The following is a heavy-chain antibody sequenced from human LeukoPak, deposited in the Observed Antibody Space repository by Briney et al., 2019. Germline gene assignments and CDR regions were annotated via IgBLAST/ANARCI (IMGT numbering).Heavy chain of an antibody. CDR2: ISSSGSYI. D-gene: IGHD4-23*01. V-gene: IGHV3-21*01. Sequence: GGSLRLSCAASGFTFSTYSMNWVRQAPGKGLEWVSSISSSGSYIYYADSMKGRFTISRDNAKNSLYPQMNSLRAEDTAVYYCARDYGGKGGAFDIWGQGTMVTVSS. J-gene: IGHJ3*02. CDR3: ARDYGGKGGAFDI. CDR1: GFTFSTYS.